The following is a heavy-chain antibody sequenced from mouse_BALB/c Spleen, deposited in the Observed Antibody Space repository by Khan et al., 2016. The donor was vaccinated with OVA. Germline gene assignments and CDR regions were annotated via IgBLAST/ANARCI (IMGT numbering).Heavy chain of an antibody. Sequence: VELVESEAELAKPGASVKMSCKASGYTFINYWILWIKQRPGQGLEWIGYINPSTGYTEYNQNFKDKATLTADQSSSPAYMQLSSLTSEDSTVYYCARRGLRWDFDYWGQGTTLTVSS. CDR2: INPSTGYT. J-gene: IGHJ2*01. CDR3: ARRGLRWDFDY. CDR1: GYTFINYW. D-gene: IGHD1-1*01. V-gene: IGHV1-7*01.